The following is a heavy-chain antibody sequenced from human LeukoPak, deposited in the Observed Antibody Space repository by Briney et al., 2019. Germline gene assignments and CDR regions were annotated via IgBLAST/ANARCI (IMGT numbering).Heavy chain of an antibody. CDR1: GGSISSHY. D-gene: IGHD5-12*01. CDR2: IYYSGST. J-gene: IGHJ3*02. Sequence: SETLSLTCTVSGGSISSHYWSWIRQPPGKGLEWIWYIYYSGSTNYNPSLKSRVTISVDTSKNQFSLKLSSVTAADTAVYYCARIVASAFDIWGQGTMVTVSS. CDR3: ARIVASAFDI. V-gene: IGHV4-59*11.